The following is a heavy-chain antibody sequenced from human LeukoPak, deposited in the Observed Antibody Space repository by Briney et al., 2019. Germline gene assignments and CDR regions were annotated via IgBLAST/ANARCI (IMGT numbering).Heavy chain of an antibody. CDR3: ARVAYYSDISGYLYYFDY. CDR1: GGSISSSSYY. J-gene: IGHJ4*02. D-gene: IGHD3-22*01. Sequence: SETLSLTCTVSGGSISSSSYYWGWIRQPPGKGLEWIGSIYYSGSPYYNPSLQSRVTISLDTSKNQFSLKLNSVTAADTAVYYCARVAYYSDISGYLYYFDYWGQGTLVTVSS. CDR2: IYYSGSP. V-gene: IGHV4-39*07.